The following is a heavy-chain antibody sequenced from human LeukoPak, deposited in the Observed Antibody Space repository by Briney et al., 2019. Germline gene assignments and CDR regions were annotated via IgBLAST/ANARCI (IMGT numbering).Heavy chain of an antibody. D-gene: IGHD2-15*01. V-gene: IGHV3-23*01. Sequence: PGGSLRLSCAASGFTFSDYYMSWIRQAPGRGLEWVSAISGSGGSTNYADSVKGRFTISRDNSKNTLYLQMNSLKTEDTAVYYCTVNYCSGATCYMYWGQGTLVTVSS. J-gene: IGHJ4*02. CDR1: GFTFSDYY. CDR3: TVNYCSGATCYMY. CDR2: ISGSGGST.